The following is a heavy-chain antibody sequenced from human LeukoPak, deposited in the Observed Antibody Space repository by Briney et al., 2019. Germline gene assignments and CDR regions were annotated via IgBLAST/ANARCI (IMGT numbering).Heavy chain of an antibody. Sequence: GGSLRLSCATSGFSFSSYAMSWVRQAPGKGLEWVSYISSSGSTIYYADSVKGRFTISRDNAKNSLYLQMNSLRAEDTAVYYCAELGITMIGGVWGKGTTVTISS. CDR1: GFSFSSYA. CDR3: AELGITMIGGV. V-gene: IGHV3-48*03. D-gene: IGHD3-10*02. J-gene: IGHJ6*04. CDR2: ISSSGSTI.